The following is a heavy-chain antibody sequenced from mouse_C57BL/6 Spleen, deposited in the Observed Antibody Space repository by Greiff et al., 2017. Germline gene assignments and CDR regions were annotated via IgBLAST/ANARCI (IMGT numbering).Heavy chain of an antibody. CDR1: GYTFTSYW. J-gene: IGHJ2*01. CDR3: ARRGILTDYFDY. CDR2: IDPSDSYT. D-gene: IGHD1-1*01. Sequence: QVQLQQPGAELVKPGASVKLSCKASGYTFTSYWMQWVKQRPGQGLEWIGEIDPSDSYTNYNQKFKGKATLTVDTSSSTAYMQLSSLTSEDSAVYYCARRGILTDYFDYWGQGTTLPVSS. V-gene: IGHV1-50*01.